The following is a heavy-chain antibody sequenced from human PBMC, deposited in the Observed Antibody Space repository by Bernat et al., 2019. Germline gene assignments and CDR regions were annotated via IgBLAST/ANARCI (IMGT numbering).Heavy chain of an antibody. CDR1: GFTVSSSY. V-gene: IGHV3-53*01. J-gene: IGHJ3*02. CDR3: ARVLFGGNAFDM. CDR2: IYSGGNT. Sequence: EVQLVQSGGGLTQPGGSLRLSCAASGFTVSSSYMSWVRQAPGKGLEWVSFIYSGGNTYYADSVKGRFTISRDNSKNTLCLEMSSLRAEDTAMYYCARVLFGGNAFDMWGQGTMVTVSS. D-gene: IGHD3-10*01.